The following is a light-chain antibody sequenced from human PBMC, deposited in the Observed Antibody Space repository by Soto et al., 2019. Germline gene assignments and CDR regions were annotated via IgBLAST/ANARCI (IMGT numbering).Light chain of an antibody. Sequence: EIVLTQSPATLSLSPGERATLSCRASQSVSSYLAWYQQKPCQAPRLIIYGASSRATGIPDRFSGSGSGTDFTLTISRLEPEDFAVYYCQQYGSSLGVTFGGGTKLDIK. CDR2: GAS. CDR3: QQYGSSLGVT. CDR1: QSVSSY. V-gene: IGKV3-20*01. J-gene: IGKJ4*01.